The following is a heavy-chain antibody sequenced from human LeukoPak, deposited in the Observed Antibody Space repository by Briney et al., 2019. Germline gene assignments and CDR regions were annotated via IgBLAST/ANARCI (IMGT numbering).Heavy chain of an antibody. Sequence: SQTLSLTCAISGDSVSSNSAAWNWIRQSPSRGLEWLGRTYYRSKWYNDYAVSVKSRITINPDTSKTQFYLKLSSVTAAATAVYYCARPGYSSSGVRSGNWFDPWGQGTLVTVSS. D-gene: IGHD6-13*01. J-gene: IGHJ5*02. V-gene: IGHV6-1*01. CDR3: ARPGYSSSGVRSGNWFDP. CDR1: GDSVSSNSAA. CDR2: TYYRSKWYN.